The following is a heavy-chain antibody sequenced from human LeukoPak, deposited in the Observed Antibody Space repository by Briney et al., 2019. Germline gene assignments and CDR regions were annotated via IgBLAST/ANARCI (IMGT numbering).Heavy chain of an antibody. Sequence: PSETLSLTCAVYGGSFSGYYWSWIRQPPGKGLEYIGSIFHSGSIHYNPSLKSRVTISVDTSKNQFSLKLSSVTAADTGVYYCARLRGGDYSSYNWFDPWGQGTLVTVSS. V-gene: IGHV4-34*12. J-gene: IGHJ5*02. CDR3: ARLRGGDYSSYNWFDP. D-gene: IGHD2-21*02. CDR1: GGSFSGYY. CDR2: IFHSGSI.